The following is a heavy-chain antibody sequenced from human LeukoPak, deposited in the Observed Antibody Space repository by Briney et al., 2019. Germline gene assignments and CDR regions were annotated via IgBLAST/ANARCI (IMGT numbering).Heavy chain of an antibody. Sequence: GSLRLSCADSHVTFNGHWMNWVRQAPGKGLEWVANMDPTGSQKRYVDSVRGRFTISKDNPGASLYLDMHSLRAEDTAIYYCAIWTSGNYWGQGTLVTVSS. CDR3: AIWTSGNY. CDR2: MDPTGSQK. V-gene: IGHV3-7*01. J-gene: IGHJ4*02. D-gene: IGHD1-1*01. CDR1: HVTFNGHW.